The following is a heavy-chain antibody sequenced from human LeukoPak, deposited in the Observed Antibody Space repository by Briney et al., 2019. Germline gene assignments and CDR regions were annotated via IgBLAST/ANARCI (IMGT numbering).Heavy chain of an antibody. CDR3: ARGYYDSGSYSSFDY. Sequence: PGGSLRLSCAASGFTFSDYYMSWIRQAPGKGLERVSYISTGSSYTNYADSVKGRFTISRDNARNSLYLRMNSLRADDTAVYYCARGYYDSGSYSSFDYWGQGTLVTVSS. V-gene: IGHV3-11*05. D-gene: IGHD3-10*01. CDR1: GFTFSDYY. J-gene: IGHJ4*02. CDR2: ISTGSSYT.